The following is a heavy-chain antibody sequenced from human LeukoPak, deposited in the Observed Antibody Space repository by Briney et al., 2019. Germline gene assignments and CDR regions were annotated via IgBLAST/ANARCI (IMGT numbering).Heavy chain of an antibody. CDR3: ARDGRELRTVLRYFDWLSPGGMDV. CDR1: GYTFTSYA. V-gene: IGHV1-3*01. Sequence: ASVKDSCKASGYTFTSYAMHWVRQAPGQRLEWMGWINAGNGNTKYSQKFQGRVTITRDTSASTAYMELSSLRSEDTAVYYCARDGRELRTVLRYFDWLSPGGMDVWGQGTTVTVSS. CDR2: INAGNGNT. D-gene: IGHD3-9*01. J-gene: IGHJ6*02.